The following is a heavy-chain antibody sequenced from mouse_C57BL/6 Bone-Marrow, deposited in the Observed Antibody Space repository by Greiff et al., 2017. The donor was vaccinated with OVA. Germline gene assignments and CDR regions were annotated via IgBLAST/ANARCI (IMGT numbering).Heavy chain of an antibody. CDR2: INPSSGYT. V-gene: IGHV1-4*01. Sequence: VQLQQSGAELARPGASVKMSCKASGYTFTSYTMHWVKQRPGQGLEWIGYINPSSGYTKYNQKFKDKATLTADKSSRTAYMQLSSLTSEVSAVYYCASGGPYDGYYNAWFAYWGQGTLVTVSA. CDR1: GYTFTSYT. D-gene: IGHD2-3*01. CDR3: ASGGPYDGYYNAWFAY. J-gene: IGHJ3*01.